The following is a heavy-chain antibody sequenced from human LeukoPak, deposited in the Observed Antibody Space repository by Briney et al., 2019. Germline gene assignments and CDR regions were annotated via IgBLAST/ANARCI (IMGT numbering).Heavy chain of an antibody. CDR3: ARHSSPMVVAATDYYYYGMDV. CDR1: GGSISSYY. V-gene: IGHV4-59*08. CDR2: IYYSGST. D-gene: IGHD2-15*01. J-gene: IGHJ6*02. Sequence: PSETLSLTCTVSGGSISSYYWSWIRQPPGKGLEWIGYIYYSGSTNYNPSLKSRVTISVDTSKNQFSLKLSSVTAADTAVYYCARHSSPMVVAATDYYYYGMDVWGQGTTVTVSS.